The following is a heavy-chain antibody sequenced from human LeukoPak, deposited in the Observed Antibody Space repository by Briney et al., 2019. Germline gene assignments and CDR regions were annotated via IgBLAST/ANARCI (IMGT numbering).Heavy chain of an antibody. CDR1: GFTFSSYA. Sequence: PGGSLRLSWAASGFTFSSYAMSWVRQAPGKGLEWVSAISGSGGSTYYADSVKGRFTISRDNSKNTLYLQMNSLRAEDTAVYYCAKHRYYDILTGYPSDAFDIWGQGTMVTVSS. CDR3: AKHRYYDILTGYPSDAFDI. CDR2: ISGSGGST. J-gene: IGHJ3*02. D-gene: IGHD3-9*01. V-gene: IGHV3-23*01.